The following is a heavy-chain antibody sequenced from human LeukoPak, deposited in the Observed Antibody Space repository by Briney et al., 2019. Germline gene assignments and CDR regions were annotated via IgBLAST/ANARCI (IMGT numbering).Heavy chain of an antibody. CDR1: GFTFSDYY. Sequence: GGSLRLSCAASGFTFSDYYMSWIRQAPGKGLEWVSYISSSGSTIYYADSVKGRFTISRDNAKNSLYLQMNSLRAEDTAVYYCAREEDTVTTYYYYYMDVWGKGTTVIVSS. CDR3: AREEDTVTTYYYYYMDV. V-gene: IGHV3-11*01. CDR2: ISSSGSTI. D-gene: IGHD4-11*01. J-gene: IGHJ6*03.